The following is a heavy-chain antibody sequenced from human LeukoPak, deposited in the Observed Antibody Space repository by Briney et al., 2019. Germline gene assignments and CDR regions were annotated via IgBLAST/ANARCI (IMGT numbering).Heavy chain of an antibody. CDR1: GGSISSSSHY. D-gene: IGHD1-26*01. V-gene: IGHV4-39*01. J-gene: IGHJ4*02. CDR2: IYYSGST. CDR3: ARQKSGSYGLFDY. Sequence: SETLSLTCTVSGGSISSSSHYWGWIRQPPGKGLAWIGSIYYSGSTYYNPSLKSRVTISVDTSKNQFSLKLSSVTAADTSVYYCARQKSGSYGLFDYWGQGTLVTVSS.